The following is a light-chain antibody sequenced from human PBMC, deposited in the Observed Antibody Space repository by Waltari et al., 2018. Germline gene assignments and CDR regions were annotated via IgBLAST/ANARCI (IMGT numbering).Light chain of an antibody. Sequence: DIKMTQSPSSLSASVGDRVTITCRDSQGISDYLAWYQQKPGKVPKLLIYAASTLQSGVPSRFSGSGSGTDFTLTISSLQPEDVATYYCQKYNSAPRTFGPGTKVDIK. CDR2: AAS. CDR1: QGISDY. V-gene: IGKV1-27*01. J-gene: IGKJ3*01. CDR3: QKYNSAPRT.